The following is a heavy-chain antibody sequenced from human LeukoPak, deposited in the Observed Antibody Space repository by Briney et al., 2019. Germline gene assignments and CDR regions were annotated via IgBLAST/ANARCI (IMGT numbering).Heavy chain of an antibody. CDR1: GFTFSSYA. CDR2: ISGSGGST. D-gene: IGHD1-26*01. CDR3: ARTYSGSYVFGY. Sequence: RGSLRLSCAASGFTFSSYAMSWVRQAPGKGLEWVSAISGSGGSTYYADSVKGRFTISRDNSKNTLYLQMNSLRAEDTAVYYCARTYSGSYVFGYWGQGTLVTVSS. J-gene: IGHJ4*02. V-gene: IGHV3-23*01.